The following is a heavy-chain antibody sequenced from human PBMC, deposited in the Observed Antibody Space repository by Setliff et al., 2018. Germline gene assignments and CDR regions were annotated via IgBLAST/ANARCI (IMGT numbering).Heavy chain of an antibody. Sequence: SETLSLTCSVSGGSIDSHYWSWIRQPPGKGLEWIGSIYYSGNTNYNPSLKSRVTISIDTSKNQFSLTLSSVTAADTAVYHCARGKTFFGAFIRAFDIWGQGRMVTVSS. CDR3: ARGKTFFGAFIRAFDI. D-gene: IGHD3-3*01. CDR2: IYYSGNT. CDR1: GGSIDSHY. V-gene: IGHV4-59*11. J-gene: IGHJ3*02.